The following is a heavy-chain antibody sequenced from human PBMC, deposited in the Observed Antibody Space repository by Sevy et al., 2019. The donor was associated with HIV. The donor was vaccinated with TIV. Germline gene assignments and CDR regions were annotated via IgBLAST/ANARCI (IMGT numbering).Heavy chain of an antibody. CDR1: GFTFSTHG. V-gene: IGHV3-30*03. CDR3: ARDFTGYNGMDV. D-gene: IGHD6-13*01. Sequence: GGSLRLSCVASGFTFSTHGMHWVRQAPGKGLEWVAVISYHGRNKFYGSTVEGRFTISRENSKKTLYLQMNSLTTEDTAVYYCARDFTGYNGMDVWGKGTMVTVSS. J-gene: IGHJ6*04. CDR2: ISYHGRNK.